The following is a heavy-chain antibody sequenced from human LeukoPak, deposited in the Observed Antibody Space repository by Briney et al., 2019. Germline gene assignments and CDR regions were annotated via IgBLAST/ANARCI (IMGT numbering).Heavy chain of an antibody. Sequence: ASVKVSCKASENTFTNYYMHWVRQAPGQGLEWLGIVNPNGGRTAYAQNFQGRVSMTGDTSTTTVYMELSSLRSDDTAVYYCAKLALGYCSGGSCYGEGTFDYWGQGTLVTVSS. CDR1: ENTFTNYY. D-gene: IGHD2-15*01. J-gene: IGHJ4*02. CDR3: AKLALGYCSGGSCYGEGTFDY. V-gene: IGHV1-46*01. CDR2: VNPNGGRT.